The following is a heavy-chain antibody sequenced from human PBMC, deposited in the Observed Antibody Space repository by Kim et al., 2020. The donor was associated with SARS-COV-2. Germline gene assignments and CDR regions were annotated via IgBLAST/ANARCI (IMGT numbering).Heavy chain of an antibody. V-gene: IGHV4-34*01. CDR1: GGSFSGYY. J-gene: IGHJ6*02. CDR3: ATGRYDFWSGPYGMDV. D-gene: IGHD3-3*01. Sequence: SETLSLTCAVYGGSFSGYYWSWIRQPPGKGLEWIGEINHSGSTNYNPSLKSRVTISVDTSKNQFSLKLSSVTAADTAVYYCATGRYDFWSGPYGMDVWGQGTTVTVSS. CDR2: INHSGST.